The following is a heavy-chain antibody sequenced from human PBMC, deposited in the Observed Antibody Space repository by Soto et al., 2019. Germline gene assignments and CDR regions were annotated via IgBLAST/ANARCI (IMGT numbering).Heavy chain of an antibody. CDR2: IIPILGIT. J-gene: IGHJ4*02. CDR3: ARADYYDSSGFYYDC. CDR1: GGTFSSYT. D-gene: IGHD3-22*01. V-gene: IGHV1-69*02. Sequence: SVKVSCKASGGTFSSYTISWVRQAPGQGLEWMGRIIPILGITNCAQKFQGRVTITTDKSTSTAYMELSSLRSEDTAVYFCARADYYDSSGFYYDCWGQGSLVTVSS.